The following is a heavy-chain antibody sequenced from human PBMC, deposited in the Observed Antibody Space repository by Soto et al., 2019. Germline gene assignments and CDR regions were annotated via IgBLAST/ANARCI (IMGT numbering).Heavy chain of an antibody. J-gene: IGHJ4*02. CDR1: GFTFSSYA. D-gene: IGHD3-16*02. CDR2: ISYDGSNK. V-gene: IGHV3-30-3*01. CDR3: ARDNYDYVWGSYRYTWFDY. Sequence: QVQLVESGGGVVQPGRSLRLSCAASGFTFSSYAMHWVRQAPGKGLEWVAVISYDGSNKYYADSVKGRFTISRDNSKNTLYLQMNSLRAEDTAVNYCARDNYDYVWGSYRYTWFDYWGQGTLVTVSS.